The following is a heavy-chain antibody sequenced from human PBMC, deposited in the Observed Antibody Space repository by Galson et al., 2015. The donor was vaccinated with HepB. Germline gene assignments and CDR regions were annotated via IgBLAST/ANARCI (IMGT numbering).Heavy chain of an antibody. CDR3: VKGQLGGGFDS. D-gene: IGHD1-1*01. CDR1: GFTFSSYW. CDR2: IKEDGSEK. Sequence: SLRLSCAASGFTFSSYWMSWVRQAPGKGLEWVANIKEDGSEKNYVDSVKGRFTISRDDAEDSLYLEMNNLRVDDTALYYCVKGQLGGGFDSWGRGTLVTVSS. V-gene: IGHV3-7*01. J-gene: IGHJ4*02.